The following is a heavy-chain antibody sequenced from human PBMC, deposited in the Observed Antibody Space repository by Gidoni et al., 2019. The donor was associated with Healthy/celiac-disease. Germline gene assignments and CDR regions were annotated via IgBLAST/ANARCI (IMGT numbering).Heavy chain of an antibody. J-gene: IGHJ3*02. D-gene: IGHD3-22*01. V-gene: IGHV3-72*01. CDR2: TRNKANSYTT. CDR1: GFTFSHHY. CDR3: AREDYYDSSGGAFDI. Sequence: EVQLVESGGGLVQPGGSLRLSSAASGFTFSHHYMDWVRQAPGKGLEWVGRTRNKANSYTTEYAASVKGRFTVSRDDSKNSLYLQMNSLKTEDTAVYYCAREDYYDSSGGAFDIWGQGTMVTVSS.